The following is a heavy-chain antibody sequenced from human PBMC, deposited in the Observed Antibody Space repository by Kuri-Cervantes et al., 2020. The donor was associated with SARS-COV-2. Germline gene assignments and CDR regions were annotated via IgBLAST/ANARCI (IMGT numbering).Heavy chain of an antibody. Sequence: ASVKVSCKVSGYTLTELSMHWVRQAPGKGLEWMGWISAYNGNTNYAQKFQGRVTITRDTSASTAYMELSSLRSEDTAVYYCARVPLPVVVAATYYGMDVWGQGTTVTVSS. D-gene: IGHD2-15*01. CDR2: ISAYNGNT. CDR3: ARVPLPVVVAATYYGMDV. J-gene: IGHJ6*02. V-gene: IGHV1-3*01. CDR1: GYTLTELS.